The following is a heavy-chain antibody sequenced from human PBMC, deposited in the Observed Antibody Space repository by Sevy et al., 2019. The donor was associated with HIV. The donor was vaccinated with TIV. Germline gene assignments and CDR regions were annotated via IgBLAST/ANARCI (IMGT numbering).Heavy chain of an antibody. Sequence: GGSLRLSCAASGFTFSSYAMSWVRQAPGKGLEWVSAISGSGGSTYYADSVKGRFTISRDNSKNTLYLQMNILRAEDTAVYYCAKDLYYYDSSGYATDAFDIWGQGTMVTVSS. V-gene: IGHV3-23*01. CDR3: AKDLYYYDSSGYATDAFDI. CDR1: GFTFSSYA. J-gene: IGHJ3*02. CDR2: ISGSGGST. D-gene: IGHD3-22*01.